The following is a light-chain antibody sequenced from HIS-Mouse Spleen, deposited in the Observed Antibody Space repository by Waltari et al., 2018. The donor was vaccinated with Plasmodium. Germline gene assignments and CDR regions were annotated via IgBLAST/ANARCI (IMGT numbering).Light chain of an antibody. Sequence: EIVLTQSPATLSSSPGERATLSCRASQSVSSSYLAWYQQKPGQAPRLLIYGASSRATGIPDRFSGSGSGTDFTLTIIRLEPEDFAVYYCQQYGSSPYTFGQGTKLEIK. V-gene: IGKV3-20*01. CDR2: GAS. CDR1: QSVSSSY. J-gene: IGKJ2*01. CDR3: QQYGSSPYT.